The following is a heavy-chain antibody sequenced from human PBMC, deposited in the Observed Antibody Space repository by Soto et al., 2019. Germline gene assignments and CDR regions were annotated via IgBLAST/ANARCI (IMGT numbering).Heavy chain of an antibody. CDR3: ARDPDGWGPFDY. Sequence: QVQLVESGGGVVQPGRSLRLSCAASGFTFSSYGMHWVRQAPGKGLEWVAVIWYDGSNKYYADSVKGRFTISRDNSKNTLYLQMNSLRAEDTAVYYCARDPDGWGPFDYWGQGTLVTVSS. J-gene: IGHJ4*02. D-gene: IGHD6-19*01. CDR1: GFTFSSYG. CDR2: IWYDGSNK. V-gene: IGHV3-33*01.